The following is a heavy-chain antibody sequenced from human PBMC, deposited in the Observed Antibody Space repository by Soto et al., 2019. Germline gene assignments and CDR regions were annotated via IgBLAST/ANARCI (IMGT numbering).Heavy chain of an antibody. J-gene: IGHJ5*01. CDR1: GFTFSSYG. V-gene: IGHV3-30*03. CDR2: ISYDGSNK. Sequence: GGSLRLSCAASGFTFSSYGMHWVRQAPGKGLEWVAVISYDGSNKYYADSVKGRFTISRDNSKNTLYLQMNSLRAEDTAVYYCARGLVGANNWFDSWGQGTLVTVSS. D-gene: IGHD1-26*01. CDR3: ARGLVGANNWFDS.